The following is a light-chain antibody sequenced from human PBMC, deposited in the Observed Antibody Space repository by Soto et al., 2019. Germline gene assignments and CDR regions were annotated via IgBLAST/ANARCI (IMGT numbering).Light chain of an antibody. J-gene: IGKJ5*01. CDR3: QQYESLPLT. CDR2: DAS. Sequence: DIQMTQSPSSLSASVGDRVTITCQASQDISNYLNWYQQKPGKAPKLLIYDASDLETGVPSRFSGSGSGTGFTFTISSLQPEDFATYYCQQYESLPLTFGQGTRL. CDR1: QDISNY. V-gene: IGKV1-33*01.